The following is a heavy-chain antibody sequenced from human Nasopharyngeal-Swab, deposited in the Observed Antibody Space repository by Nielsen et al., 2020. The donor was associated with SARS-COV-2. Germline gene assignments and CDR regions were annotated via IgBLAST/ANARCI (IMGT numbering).Heavy chain of an antibody. Sequence: WIRQPPGKGLEWVAVISYDGSNKYYADSVKGRFTISRDNSKNTLYRQMNSLRAEDTAVYYCARGPGDGMDVWGQGTTVTVSS. D-gene: IGHD3-10*01. CDR3: ARGPGDGMDV. V-gene: IGHV3-30-3*01. J-gene: IGHJ6*02. CDR2: ISYDGSNK.